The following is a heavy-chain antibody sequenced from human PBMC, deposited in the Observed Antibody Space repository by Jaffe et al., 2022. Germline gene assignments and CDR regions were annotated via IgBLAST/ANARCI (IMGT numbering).Heavy chain of an antibody. D-gene: IGHD3-9*01. V-gene: IGHV3-21*01. CDR3: ARDFEDGDYVGY. Sequence: EVQLVESGGGLVKPGGSLRLSCAASGFTFSSYSMNWVRQAPGKGLEWVSSISSSSSYIYYADSVKGRFTISRDNAKNSLYLQMNSLRAEDTAVYYCARDFEDGDYVGYWGQGTLVTVSS. CDR2: ISSSSSYI. CDR1: GFTFSSYS. J-gene: IGHJ4*02.